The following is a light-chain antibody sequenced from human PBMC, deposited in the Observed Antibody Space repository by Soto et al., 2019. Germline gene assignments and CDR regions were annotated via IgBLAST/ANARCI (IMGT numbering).Light chain of an antibody. CDR1: QSVRSN. CDR3: QYYGNSPLT. CDR2: GAF. V-gene: IGKV3-20*01. Sequence: EIVLTQSPGTLSVSPGVRAALSGRASQSVRSNLAWYRQKPGQAPRLLIYGAFNRATGIPDRFSGGGSGTDFTLTITRLEPEDFAVYYCQYYGNSPLTFGQGTKVDIK. J-gene: IGKJ1*01.